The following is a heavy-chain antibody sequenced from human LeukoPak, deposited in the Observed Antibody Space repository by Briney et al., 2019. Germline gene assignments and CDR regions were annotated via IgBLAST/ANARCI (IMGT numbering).Heavy chain of an antibody. Sequence: SQTLSVTCAISGDSVSSNSAAWNWIRQSPSRGLEWLGRTYYMSKWYNDYAVSVKSRMTINPDTSKNQFSLQLNSVTPEDTAVYYCARFYCSGGSCSYFDYWGQGALVTVSS. V-gene: IGHV6-1*01. J-gene: IGHJ4*02. CDR1: GDSVSSNSAA. CDR3: ARFYCSGGSCSYFDY. D-gene: IGHD2-15*01. CDR2: TYYMSKWYN.